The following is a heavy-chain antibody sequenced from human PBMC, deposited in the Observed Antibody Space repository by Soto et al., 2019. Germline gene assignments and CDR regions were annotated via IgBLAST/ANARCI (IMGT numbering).Heavy chain of an antibody. CDR3: AKDKRFGSRGCFDP. Sequence: GGSLRLACAASGFTFSSYAMSWVRQAPGKGLEWVSAISGSGGSTYYADSVKGRFTISRDNSKNTLYLQMNSLRAEDTAVYYCAKDKRFGSRGCFDPSGQATLVTVS. J-gene: IGHJ5*02. V-gene: IGHV3-23*01. D-gene: IGHD3-3*01. CDR1: GFTFSSYA. CDR2: ISGSGGST.